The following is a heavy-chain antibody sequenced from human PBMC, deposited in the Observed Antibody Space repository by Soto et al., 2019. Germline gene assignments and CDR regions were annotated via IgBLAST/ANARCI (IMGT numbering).Heavy chain of an antibody. CDR1: GFTVSSNY. J-gene: IGHJ4*02. Sequence: GGSLRLSCAASGFTVSSNYMSWVRQAPGKGLEWVSVIYTGGSTYYADSVKGRFTISRDNSKNTLYLQMDSLRAEDTAVYYCAREYVLRDGYWGQGTLVTVSS. V-gene: IGHV3-66*01. D-gene: IGHD3-10*02. CDR3: AREYVLRDGY. CDR2: IYTGGST.